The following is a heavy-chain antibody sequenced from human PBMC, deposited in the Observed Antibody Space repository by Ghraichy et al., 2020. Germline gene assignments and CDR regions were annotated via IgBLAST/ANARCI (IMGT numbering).Heavy chain of an antibody. V-gene: IGHV3-9*01. D-gene: IGHD6-19*01. CDR1: GFTFDDYA. CDR3: AKDLAVAGGFDY. Sequence: GGSLRLSCAASGFTFDDYAMHWVRQAPGKGLEWVSGISWNSGSIGYADSVKGRFTISRDNAKNSLYLQMNSLRAEDTALYYCAKDLAVAGGFDYWGQGTRVTVSS. CDR2: ISWNSGSI. J-gene: IGHJ4*02.